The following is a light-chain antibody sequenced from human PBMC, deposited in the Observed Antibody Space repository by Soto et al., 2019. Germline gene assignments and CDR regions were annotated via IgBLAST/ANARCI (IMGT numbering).Light chain of an antibody. J-gene: IGLJ1*01. Sequence: QSALTQPASVSGSPGQSITISCTGTSSDVGGYNYVSWYQQHPGKAPKLLNYEVSKRPSGVSNRFSGSRSGNTASLTISWLEAEDEAEYYCNTYTTSSTFVFGTGTTLTVL. CDR2: EVS. CDR3: NTYTTSSTFV. CDR1: SSDVGGYNY. V-gene: IGLV2-14*01.